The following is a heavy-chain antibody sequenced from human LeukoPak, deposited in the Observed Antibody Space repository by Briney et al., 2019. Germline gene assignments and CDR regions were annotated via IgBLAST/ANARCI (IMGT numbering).Heavy chain of an antibody. CDR2: FTHLETT. CDR1: GGSFSGYY. D-gene: IGHD3-10*01. V-gene: IGHV4-34*01. CDR3: ARGNRRLGYYGSGSRLPYDS. Sequence: SETLSLTCDVYGGSFSGYYWTWIRQPPGKGLEWLGEFTHLETTNYNPSLKSRVTVSVDTSRNQFSLTLASVTATDTAVFCARGNRRLGYYGSGSRLPYDSWGQGTLVTVSS. J-gene: IGHJ5*02.